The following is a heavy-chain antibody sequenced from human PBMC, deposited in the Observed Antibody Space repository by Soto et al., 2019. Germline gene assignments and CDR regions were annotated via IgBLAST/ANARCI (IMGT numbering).Heavy chain of an antibody. D-gene: IGHD2-15*01. Sequence: EASVKVSCKASGGTFSSYAISWVRQAPGQGLEWMGGIIPIFGTANYAQKFQGRVTITADESTSTAYMELSSLRSEDTAVYYCARAIVVVVAATENYYYYGMDVWGQGTTVTAS. CDR2: IIPIFGTA. CDR3: ARAIVVVVAATENYYYYGMDV. V-gene: IGHV1-69*13. CDR1: GGTFSSYA. J-gene: IGHJ6*02.